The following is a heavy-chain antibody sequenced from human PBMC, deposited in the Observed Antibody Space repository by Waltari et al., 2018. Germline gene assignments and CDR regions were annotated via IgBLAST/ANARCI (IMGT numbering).Heavy chain of an antibody. CDR2: INPNSGGT. V-gene: IGHV1-2*06. CDR1: GYTFTGYY. J-gene: IGHJ6*03. CDR3: ARAIRSLDYYYYMDV. Sequence: QVQLVQSGAEVKKPGASVKVSCKASGYTFTGYYMHWVRQAPGQGLEWMGRINPNSGGTNYEQKFQGRVTMTRDTSISTAYMELSRLRSDDTAVYYCARAIRSLDYYYYMDVWGKGTTVTVSS. D-gene: IGHD3-10*01.